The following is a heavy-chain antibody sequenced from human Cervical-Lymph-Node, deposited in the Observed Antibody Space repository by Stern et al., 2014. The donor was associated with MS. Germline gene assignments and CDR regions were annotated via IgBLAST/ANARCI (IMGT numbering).Heavy chain of an antibody. V-gene: IGHV3-33*01. CDR1: GFTFSNYG. CDR2: IWHDGSKT. CDR3: VRDWSSNAYKSEDY. Sequence: VQLVESGGGVVHPGRSLRLSCIASGFTFSNYGMHWVRQAPGKGLGWVATIWHDGSKTYYADSVRGRFTISRDNSKNTLSLQMNSLRVDDTAVYYCVRDWSSNAYKSEDYWGQGTLVTVSS. D-gene: IGHD4-11*01. J-gene: IGHJ4*02.